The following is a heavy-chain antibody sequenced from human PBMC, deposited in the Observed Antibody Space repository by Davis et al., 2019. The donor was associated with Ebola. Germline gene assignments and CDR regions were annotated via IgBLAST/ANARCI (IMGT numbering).Heavy chain of an antibody. CDR1: GGSISSSSYY. D-gene: IGHD3-22*01. CDR3: ARLRDYYDSSGYAFDI. CDR2: IYYSGST. J-gene: IGHJ3*02. V-gene: IGHV4-39*01. Sequence: SETLSLTCTVSGGSISSSSYYWGWIRQPPGKGLEWIGSIYYSGSTYYNPSFESRVTIYVDTSKNQFSLRLSSETAADTAIYYCARLRDYYDSSGYAFDIWGQGTMVSVSS.